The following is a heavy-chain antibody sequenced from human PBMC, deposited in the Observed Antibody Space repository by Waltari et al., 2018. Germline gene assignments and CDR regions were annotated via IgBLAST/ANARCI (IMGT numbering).Heavy chain of an antibody. CDR2: IYRSGST. V-gene: IGHV4-38-2*01. CDR3: AGRYVGQDGSWFDP. D-gene: IGHD1-26*01. CDR1: GYSISSGYY. J-gene: IGHJ5*02. Sequence: QVQLQESGPGLVKPSETLSLTCAVSGYSISSGYYWGWIRQPPGQGLEWIGSIYRSGSTHYNPSFRSRVTISGDTSKNQFSLKLSYVTAADTAVYYCAGRYVGQDGSWFDPWGQGILVTVSS.